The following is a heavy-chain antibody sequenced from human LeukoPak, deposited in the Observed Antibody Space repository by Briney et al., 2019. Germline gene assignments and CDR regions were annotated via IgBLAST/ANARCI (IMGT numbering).Heavy chain of an antibody. D-gene: IGHD3-10*01. Sequence: GGSLRLSCAASGFTFSSYAMSWVRQAPGKGLEWVSAISGSGGSTYYADSVKGRFTISRDNSKNTLYLQMNSLRAEDTAVYYCAKGRPITMVRGVLFDYWGQGTLVTVSS. CDR1: GFTFSSYA. J-gene: IGHJ4*02. V-gene: IGHV3-23*01. CDR2: ISGSGGST. CDR3: AKGRPITMVRGVLFDY.